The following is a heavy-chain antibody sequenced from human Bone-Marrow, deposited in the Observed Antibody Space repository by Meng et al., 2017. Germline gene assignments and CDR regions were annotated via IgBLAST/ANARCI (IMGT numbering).Heavy chain of an antibody. CDR2: INHSGST. V-gene: IGHV4-34*01. J-gene: IGHJ4*02. CDR1: GGSFSGYY. Sequence: SETLSLTCAVYGGSFSGYYWSWIRQPSGKGLEWIGEINHSGSTNYNPSLKSRVTISVDTSKNQFSLKLSSVTAADTAVYYCARRVCSSTSCYGGYFDYWGQGTLVTVSS. D-gene: IGHD2-2*01. CDR3: ARRVCSSTSCYGGYFDY.